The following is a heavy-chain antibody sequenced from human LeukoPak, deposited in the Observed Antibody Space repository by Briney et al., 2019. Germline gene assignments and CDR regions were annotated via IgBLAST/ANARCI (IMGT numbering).Heavy chain of an antibody. CDR1: GYTFSRNG. D-gene: IGHD3-10*01. Sequence: PVASVTVSCKASGYTFSRNGFSWVRQAPGQGLEWMGWISGYDGETKYAQNFQGRVTVTTDTSTSTAYMELRSLRFDDTAVYYCARPMVRGGQFDYWGQGTLVTVSS. CDR3: ARPMVRGGQFDY. J-gene: IGHJ4*02. CDR2: ISGYDGET. V-gene: IGHV1-18*01.